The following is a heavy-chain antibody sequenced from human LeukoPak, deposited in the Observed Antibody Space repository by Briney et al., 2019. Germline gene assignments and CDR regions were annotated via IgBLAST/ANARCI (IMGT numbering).Heavy chain of an antibody. Sequence: SETLSLTRTVSGGSISSSSYYWGWIRQPPGKGLEWIGSIYYSGSTYYNPSLKSRVTISVDTSKNQFSLRLSSVTAADTAVYYCARGQVNIVGAATLLDCWGQGTLVTVSS. CDR3: ARGQVNIVGAATLLDC. CDR2: IYYSGST. V-gene: IGHV4-39*07. J-gene: IGHJ4*02. D-gene: IGHD1-26*01. CDR1: GGSISSSSYY.